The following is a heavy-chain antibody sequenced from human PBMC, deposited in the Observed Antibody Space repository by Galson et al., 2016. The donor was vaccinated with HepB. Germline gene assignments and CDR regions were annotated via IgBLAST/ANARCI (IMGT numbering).Heavy chain of an antibody. Sequence: SLRLSCAVSGFTFDNHAMSWVRQAPGKGLEWVSGVSGSGGITYYADSVKGRFTISRDNSKNTLYLQMNSLRAEDTAVYYCARGGYSYDTQGGYYDYYGMDVWGQGTTVTVSS. CDR2: VSGSGGIT. D-gene: IGHD5-18*01. V-gene: IGHV3-23*01. J-gene: IGHJ6*02. CDR1: GFTFDNHA. CDR3: ARGGYSYDTQGGYYDYYGMDV.